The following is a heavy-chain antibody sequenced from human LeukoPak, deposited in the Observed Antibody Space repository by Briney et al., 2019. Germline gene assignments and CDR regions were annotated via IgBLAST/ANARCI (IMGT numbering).Heavy chain of an antibody. J-gene: IGHJ3*02. CDR2: ISYDGSNK. Sequence: PGGSLRLSCAASGFTFSSYAMHWVRQAPGKGLEGVAVISYDGSNKYYADSVKGRFTISRDNSKNTLYLQMNSLRAEDTAVYYCARDLSRRAGIEQWLVWRYDAFDIWGQGTMVTVSS. V-gene: IGHV3-30*01. CDR3: ARDLSRRAGIEQWLVWRYDAFDI. D-gene: IGHD6-19*01. CDR1: GFTFSSYA.